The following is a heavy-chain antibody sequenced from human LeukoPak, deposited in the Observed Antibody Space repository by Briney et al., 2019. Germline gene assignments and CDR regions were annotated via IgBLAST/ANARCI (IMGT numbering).Heavy chain of an antibody. CDR3: ARDGRSTWYGVGYFDY. CDR2: IRSSGSTI. D-gene: IGHD6-13*01. J-gene: IGHJ4*02. V-gene: IGHV3-48*03. Sequence: GGSLRLSCAASGFTFSSYDMNWVRQAPGKGLEWVSYIRSSGSTIYYADSVKGRFTISRENAKNSLYLQMNSLRAEDTAVYYCARDGRSTWYGVGYFDYWGQGTLVTVSS. CDR1: GFTFSSYD.